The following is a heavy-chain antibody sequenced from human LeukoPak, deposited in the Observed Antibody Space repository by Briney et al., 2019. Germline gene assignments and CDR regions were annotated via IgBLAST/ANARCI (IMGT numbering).Heavy chain of an antibody. D-gene: IGHD1-26*01. CDR1: GFTFGRYW. V-gene: IGHV3-74*01. J-gene: IGHJ4*02. CDR3: AKDGRWNSGSYLKAYFDY. CDR2: ITTDGSGT. Sequence: GGSLRLSCADSGFTFGRYWMHWVRQAPGKGLVWVSHITTDGSGTSYADSVKGRFTISRDNAKNSLYLQMNSLRAEDTALYYCAKDGRWNSGSYLKAYFDYWGQGTLVTVSS.